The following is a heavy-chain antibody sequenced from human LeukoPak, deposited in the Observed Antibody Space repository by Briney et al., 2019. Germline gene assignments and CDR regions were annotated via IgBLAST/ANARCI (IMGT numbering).Heavy chain of an antibody. CDR2: ISGGAIST. CDR3: AKVPLIAAPKHFDY. Sequence: PGGTLRLSCAASGFTFSSYGMSWVRQAPGKGLEWVSAISGGAISTYYADSVKGRFTISRDNSKNTLYLQMNRLRAEDTAVYYCAKVPLIAAPKHFDYWGQGTLVTVSS. CDR1: GFTFSSYG. V-gene: IGHV3-23*01. J-gene: IGHJ4*02. D-gene: IGHD6-13*01.